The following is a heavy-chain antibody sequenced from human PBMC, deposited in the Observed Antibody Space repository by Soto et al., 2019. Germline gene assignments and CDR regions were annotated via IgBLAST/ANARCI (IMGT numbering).Heavy chain of an antibody. Sequence: VSGPTLVNPTQTLTPTCTFSGFSLSTSGMCVSWIRQPPGKALEWLARIDWDDDKYYSTSLKTRLTISKDTSKNQVVLTMTNMDTVDTATYYCARMIGAVAGFDYWGQGTLVTVSS. V-gene: IGHV2-70*11. J-gene: IGHJ4*02. CDR3: ARMIGAVAGFDY. CDR2: IDWDDDK. D-gene: IGHD6-19*01. CDR1: GFSLSTSGMC.